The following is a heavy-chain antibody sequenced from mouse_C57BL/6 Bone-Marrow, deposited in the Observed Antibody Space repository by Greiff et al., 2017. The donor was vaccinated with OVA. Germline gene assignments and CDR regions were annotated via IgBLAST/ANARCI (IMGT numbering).Heavy chain of an antibody. V-gene: IGHV1-81*01. CDR1: GYTFTSYG. CDR3: ARSYGSSYFDY. J-gene: IGHJ2*01. D-gene: IGHD1-1*01. CDR2: IYPRSGNT. Sequence: QVQLQQSGAELARPGASVKLSCKASGYTFTSYGISWVKQRTGQGLEWIGEIYPRSGNTYYNEKFKGKATLTADKSSSTAYIELRSLTSDDSAVYFCARSYGSSYFDYWGQGTTLTVSS.